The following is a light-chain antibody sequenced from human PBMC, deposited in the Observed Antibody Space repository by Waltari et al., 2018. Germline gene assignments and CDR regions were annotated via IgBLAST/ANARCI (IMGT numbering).Light chain of an antibody. V-gene: IGLV1-47*01. CDR1: SSNVGSNS. Sequence: QSVLTQPPSASGTPGPTVTIPCSGSSSNVGSNSVYWYQQRPGTAPKLLIYRYDQRPSGVPARFFGSKSGTSASLVITGLRPEDEADYYCAAWDDSLYVVFGGGTRLTV. CDR3: AAWDDSLYVV. J-gene: IGLJ2*01. CDR2: RYD.